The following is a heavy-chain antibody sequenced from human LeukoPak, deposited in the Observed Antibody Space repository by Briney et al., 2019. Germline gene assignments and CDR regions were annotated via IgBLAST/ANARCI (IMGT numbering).Heavy chain of an antibody. V-gene: IGHV3-23*01. CDR3: ARGLPGGLYDY. CDR2: ISVNGETT. Sequence: GGSLRLSCAVSGFSVSSFGMSWVRQAPGKGLEWISAISVNGETTWYADSVRGRFIISRDNSKNTLYLQLSSLRAEDTAVYYCARGLPGGLYDYWGQGTLVTVSS. J-gene: IGHJ4*02. D-gene: IGHD3-16*02. CDR1: GFSVSSFG.